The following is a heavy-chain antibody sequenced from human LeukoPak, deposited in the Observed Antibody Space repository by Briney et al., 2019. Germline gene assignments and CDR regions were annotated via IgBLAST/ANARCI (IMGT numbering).Heavy chain of an antibody. D-gene: IGHD6-19*01. CDR1: GGTFRRYA. Sequence: WVKVACQPCGGTFRRYAISWLRQAPGQGLAWVGGINPIFGTANYAQKFQGRVTIPADKSTSTAYMELSSLRSEDTAVYYCASKAVAGMGVDYWGQGTLVTVSS. CDR3: ASKAVAGMGVDY. CDR2: INPIFGTA. J-gene: IGHJ4*02. V-gene: IGHV1-69*06.